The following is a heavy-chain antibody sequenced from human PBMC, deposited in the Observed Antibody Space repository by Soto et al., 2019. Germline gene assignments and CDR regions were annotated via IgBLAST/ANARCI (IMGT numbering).Heavy chain of an antibody. CDR3: ARDFLDIVVVPAAFDY. CDR1: GFTFSSYG. J-gene: IGHJ4*02. V-gene: IGHV3-33*01. CDR2: IWYDGSNK. D-gene: IGHD2-2*03. Sequence: QVQLVESGGGVVQPGRSLRLSCAASGFTFSSYGMHWVRQAPGKGLEWVAVIWYDGSNKYYADSVKGRFTISRDNSKNTLYLQMNSLRAEDTAVYYCARDFLDIVVVPAAFDYWGQGTLVTVSS.